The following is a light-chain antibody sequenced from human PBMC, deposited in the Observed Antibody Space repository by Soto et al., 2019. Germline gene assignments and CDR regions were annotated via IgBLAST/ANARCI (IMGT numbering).Light chain of an antibody. CDR2: GNT. CDR3: LSFDSSLSVV. J-gene: IGLJ2*01. V-gene: IGLV1-40*01. CDR1: SANIGAGYE. Sequence: QSALTQPPSVSGAPGQRVTISCTGSSANIGAGYEVHWYQQLPGRAPKLLIYGNTNRPAGVPVRCSGAKSGTSASLAITGLQAEDEADYYCLSFDSSLSVVFGGGTKLTVL.